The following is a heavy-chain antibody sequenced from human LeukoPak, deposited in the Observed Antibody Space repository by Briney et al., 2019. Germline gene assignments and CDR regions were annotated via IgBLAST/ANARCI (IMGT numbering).Heavy chain of an antibody. CDR1: GFTFSNAW. CDR3: ARGSSSSWRYYYYYMDV. J-gene: IGHJ6*03. V-gene: IGHV3-53*01. CDR2: IYSGGST. Sequence: PGGSLRLSCAASGFTFSNAWMSWVRQAPGKGLEWVSVIYSGGSTYYADSVKGRFTISRDNSKNTLYLQMNSLRAEDTAVYYCARGSSSSWRYYYYYMDVWGKGTTVTISS. D-gene: IGHD6-13*01.